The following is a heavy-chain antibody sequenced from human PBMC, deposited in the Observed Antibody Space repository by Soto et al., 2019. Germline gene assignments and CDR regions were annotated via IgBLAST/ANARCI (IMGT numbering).Heavy chain of an antibody. D-gene: IGHD2-2*01. CDR2: INHSGST. CDR3: ARCGKRPSSTRKMDY. Sequence: SETLSLTCAVYGGSFSGYYWSWIRQPPGKGLEWIGEINHSGSTNYNPSLKSRVTISVDTSKNQFSLKLSSVTAADTAVYYCARCGKRPSSTRKMDYWAQGTLVIVSS. V-gene: IGHV4-34*01. CDR1: GGSFSGYY. J-gene: IGHJ4*02.